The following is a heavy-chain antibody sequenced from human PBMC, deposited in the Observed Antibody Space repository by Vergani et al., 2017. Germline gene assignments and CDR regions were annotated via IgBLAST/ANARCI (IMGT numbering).Heavy chain of an antibody. CDR1: GGTFSSYA. Sequence: QVQLVQSGAEVKKPGASVKVSCKASGGTFSSYAISWVRQAPGQGLEWMGRIIPILGIANYAQKFQGRVTITADKSTSTAYMELSSLRSEDTAVYYCATAVGATTDSYYMDVWGKGTTVTVSS. J-gene: IGHJ6*03. D-gene: IGHD1-26*01. CDR3: ATAVGATTDSYYMDV. CDR2: IIPILGIA. V-gene: IGHV1-69*04.